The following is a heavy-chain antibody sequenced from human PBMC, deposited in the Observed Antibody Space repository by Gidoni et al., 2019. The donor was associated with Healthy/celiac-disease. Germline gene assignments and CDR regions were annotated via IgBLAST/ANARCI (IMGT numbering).Heavy chain of an antibody. CDR1: GGSFSGYY. J-gene: IGHJ6*02. CDR2: INHSGST. D-gene: IGHD4-4*01. CDR3: ARGDYSNLRRTRYYGMDV. Sequence: QVQLQQWGAGLLKPSETLSLTCAVHGGSFSGYYWSWIRQPPGKGLEWIGEINHSGSTNYNPSLKSRVTISVDTSKNQFSLKLSSVTAADTAVYYCARGDYSNLRRTRYYGMDVWGQGTTVTVSS. V-gene: IGHV4-34*01.